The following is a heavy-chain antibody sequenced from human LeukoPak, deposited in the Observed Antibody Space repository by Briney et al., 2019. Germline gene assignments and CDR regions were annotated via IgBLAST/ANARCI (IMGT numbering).Heavy chain of an antibody. J-gene: IGHJ4*02. Sequence: SETLSLTCAVYGGSFSGYYWSWIRQPPGKGLEWIGYIYYSGSTYYNPSLKSRVTISVDTSKNQFSLKLSSVTAADTAVYYCARDSGYYSYFDYWGQGTLVTVSS. CDR1: GGSFSGYY. CDR2: IYYSGST. V-gene: IGHV4-30-4*08. D-gene: IGHD3-22*01. CDR3: ARDSGYYSYFDY.